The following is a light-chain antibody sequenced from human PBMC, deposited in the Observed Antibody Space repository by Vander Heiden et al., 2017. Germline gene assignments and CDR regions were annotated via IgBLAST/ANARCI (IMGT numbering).Light chain of an antibody. CDR3: QQSYSTPLT. J-gene: IGKJ3*01. Sequence: DIHMTQSPSSLSASVGDRLTITCRPRQSISSCIYCYQQKPGKAPKLLIYAASSFQSGVPSRFSGSGSGTDFTLTISSLQPEDFATYYCQQSYSTPLTFGPGTKVDIK. CDR1: QSISSC. V-gene: IGKV1-39*01. CDR2: AAS.